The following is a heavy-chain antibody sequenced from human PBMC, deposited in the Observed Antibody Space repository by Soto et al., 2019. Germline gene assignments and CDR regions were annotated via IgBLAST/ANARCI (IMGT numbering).Heavy chain of an antibody. Sequence: PGGFLRLSCAASGFTFSSYAMHWVRQAPGKGLEWVAVISYDGSNKYYADSVKGRFTISRDNSKNTLYLQMNSLRAEDTAVYYCARNQDKWELPTGTFDYWGQGTLVTVSS. CDR1: GFTFSSYA. CDR2: ISYDGSNK. V-gene: IGHV3-30-3*01. J-gene: IGHJ4*02. CDR3: ARNQDKWELPTGTFDY. D-gene: IGHD1-26*01.